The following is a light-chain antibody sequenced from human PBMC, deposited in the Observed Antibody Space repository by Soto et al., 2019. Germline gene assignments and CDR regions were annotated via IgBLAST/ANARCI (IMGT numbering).Light chain of an antibody. V-gene: IGKV3-15*01. CDR1: QSVSSS. CDR3: HQNKNSPPLT. Sequence: EIVMTQSPATLSVSPGERVTLSCRASQSVSSSLAWYQQKPGQPPRLLIYGASTRATGIPARFSGSGSGTEFTLTISSLQSEDFAVYYCHQNKNSPPLTFGVGTKVEIK. CDR2: GAS. J-gene: IGKJ4*01.